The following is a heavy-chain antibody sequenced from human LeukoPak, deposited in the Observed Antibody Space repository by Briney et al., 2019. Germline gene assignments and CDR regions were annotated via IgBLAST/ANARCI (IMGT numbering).Heavy chain of an antibody. J-gene: IGHJ3*02. V-gene: IGHV3-7*01. Sequence: GGSLRLSCAASGFTFSSYWMSWVRQAPGKGLEWVANIKQDGSEKYYVDSVKGRFTISRDNAKNSLYLQMNSLRAEDTAVYYCARAPDPRGQAFDIWGQGTMVTVSS. D-gene: IGHD3-10*01. CDR1: GFTFSSYW. CDR3: ARAPDPRGQAFDI. CDR2: IKQDGSEK.